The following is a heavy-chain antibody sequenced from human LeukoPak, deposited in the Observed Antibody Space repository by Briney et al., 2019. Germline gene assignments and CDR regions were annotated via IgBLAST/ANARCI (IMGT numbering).Heavy chain of an antibody. Sequence: ASVKVSCKASGYTFTGYYMHWVRQAPGQGLEWMGWINPNSGGTNYAQKFQGRVTMTRDTSISTAYMELSRLRSDDTAVYYCARDLRHIVVVIAHDYWGQGTLVTVSS. CDR2: INPNSGGT. CDR1: GYTFTGYY. CDR3: ARDLRHIVVVIAHDY. J-gene: IGHJ4*02. V-gene: IGHV1-2*02. D-gene: IGHD2-21*01.